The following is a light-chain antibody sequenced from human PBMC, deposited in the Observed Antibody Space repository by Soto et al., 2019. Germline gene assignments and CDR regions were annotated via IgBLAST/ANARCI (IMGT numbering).Light chain of an antibody. CDR2: ASS. Sequence: DIQMTQSPSSVSASVGDRVNIACRAGQSVRSYLNWYQQKPGKAPNLLIYASSTLQSGVPSRFSGGGSGTDFTLTISSLQPEDFATYYCQQSYTSPLSFGGGTKVEI. J-gene: IGKJ4*01. V-gene: IGKV1-39*01. CDR3: QQSYTSPLS. CDR1: QSVRSY.